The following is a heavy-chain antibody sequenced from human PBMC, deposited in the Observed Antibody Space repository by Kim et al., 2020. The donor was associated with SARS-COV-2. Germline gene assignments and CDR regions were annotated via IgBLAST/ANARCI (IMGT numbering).Heavy chain of an antibody. V-gene: IGHV1-2*02. CDR1: GYTFNDYH. D-gene: IGHD1-1*01. Sequence: ASVKVSCKASGYTFNDYHLHWARQAPEKGLEWMGWIHPKSGDTNYARKFQGRVTMTRDTSISTVYMELTSLRSDDTAVFYFTSQITGTSVEYWGQGTLVT. CDR3: TSQITGTSVEY. J-gene: IGHJ4*02. CDR2: IHPKSGDT.